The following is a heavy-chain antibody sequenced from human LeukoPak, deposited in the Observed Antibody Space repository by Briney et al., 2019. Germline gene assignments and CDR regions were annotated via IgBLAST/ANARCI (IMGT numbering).Heavy chain of an antibody. CDR1: GGTVSSYA. V-gene: IGHV1-69*13. CDR3: ARATLGRGVIGPDMDV. Sequence: GASVKVSCKAAGGTVSSYAISWVRQAPGQGLEWMGGIIPIFGTANYAHKFQGRVTITADESTSTAYMELSRLRSEHTAVYYCARATLGRGVIGPDMDVWGKGTTVPVSS. CDR2: IIPIFGTA. D-gene: IGHD3-10*01. J-gene: IGHJ6*01.